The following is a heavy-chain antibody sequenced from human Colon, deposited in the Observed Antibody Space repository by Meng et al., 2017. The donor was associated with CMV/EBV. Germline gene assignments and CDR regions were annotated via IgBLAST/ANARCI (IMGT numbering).Heavy chain of an antibody. V-gene: IGHV4-38-2*02. J-gene: IGHJ3*02. CDR1: GFSISRDYY. CDR3: ARWGEYCSSPSCYLGAFDI. Sequence: SETLSLTCSVSGFSISRDYYWGWVRQPPGKEPEWIGSIYYRGSTHYNPSLKSRVTISPDTSKNQFSLRLSSVTAADTAVYYCARWGEYCSSPSCYLGAFDIWGQGTVVTVSS. D-gene: IGHD2-2*01. CDR2: IYYRGST.